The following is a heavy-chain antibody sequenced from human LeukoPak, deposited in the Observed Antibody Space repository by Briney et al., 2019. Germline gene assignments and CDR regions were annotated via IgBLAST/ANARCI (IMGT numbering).Heavy chain of an antibody. J-gene: IGHJ4*02. CDR2: INHSGST. D-gene: IGHD3-10*01. V-gene: IGHV4-34*01. CDR3: ARVAGGGVYYYGSGSYLGGFDY. CDR1: GRSFSGYY. Sequence: PSETLSLTCAVYGRSFSGYYWSWIRQPPGKGLEWIGEINHSGSTNYNPSLKSRVTISVDTSKNQFSLKLSSVTAADTAVYYCARVAGGGVYYYGSGSYLGGFDYWGQGTLVTVSS.